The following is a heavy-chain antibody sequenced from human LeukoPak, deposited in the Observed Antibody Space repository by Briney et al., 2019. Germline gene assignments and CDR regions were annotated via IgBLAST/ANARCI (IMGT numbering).Heavy chain of an antibody. D-gene: IGHD5-18*01. CDR2: IIPIFGTA. V-gene: IGHV1-69*05. Sequence: SVKVSCKASGGTFSSYAISWVRQAPGRGLEWMGGIIPIFGTANYAQKFQGRVTITTDESTSTAYMELSSLRSEDTAVYYCARDRGYSYGYLDYWGQGTLVTVSS. CDR3: ARDRGYSYGYLDY. CDR1: GGTFSSYA. J-gene: IGHJ4*02.